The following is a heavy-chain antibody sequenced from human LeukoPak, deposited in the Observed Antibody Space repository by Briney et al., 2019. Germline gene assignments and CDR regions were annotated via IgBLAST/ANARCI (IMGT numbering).Heavy chain of an antibody. CDR3: ARGGGLDI. CDR2: INHNGNVN. D-gene: IGHD3-16*01. J-gene: IGHJ6*02. V-gene: IGHV3-7*03. CDR1: GFTFSSYW. Sequence: GGSLRLSCAASGFTFSSYWMNWARQAPGKGLEWVASINHNGNVNYYVDSVKGRFTISRDNAKNSLYLQMSNLRAEDTAVYFCARGGGLDIWGQGATVTVSS.